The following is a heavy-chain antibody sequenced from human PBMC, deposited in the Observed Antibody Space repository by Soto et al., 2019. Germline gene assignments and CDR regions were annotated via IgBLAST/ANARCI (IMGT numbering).Heavy chain of an antibody. CDR3: AKDFGGLYNWFDP. J-gene: IGHJ5*02. CDR2: MNPSNGKT. CDR1: GYMFTSYD. D-gene: IGHD3-16*01. V-gene: IGHV1-8*01. Sequence: QVQLVQSGAEVKKPGASVKVSCRASGYMFTSYDINWVRQAAGQGLEWLGRMNPSNGKTDYAQKFQGRLTMTRDTSISTVYMELSSLTSEDTAVYYCAKDFGGLYNWFDPWGQGTLVTVSS.